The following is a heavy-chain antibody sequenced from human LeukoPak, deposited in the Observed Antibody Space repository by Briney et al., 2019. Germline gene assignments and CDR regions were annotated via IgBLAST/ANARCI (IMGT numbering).Heavy chain of an antibody. V-gene: IGHV1-18*01. CDR1: GYTFTSYG. CDR3: ASLGISGTYYYDSSGLPDY. J-gene: IGHJ4*02. CDR2: ISAYNGNT. Sequence: ASVNVSCKASGYTFTSYGISWVRQAPGQGLEWMGWISAYNGNTNYAQKLQGRVTMTTDTSTSTAYMELRSLRSDDTAVYYCASLGISGTYYYDSSGLPDYWGQGTLVTVSS. D-gene: IGHD3-22*01.